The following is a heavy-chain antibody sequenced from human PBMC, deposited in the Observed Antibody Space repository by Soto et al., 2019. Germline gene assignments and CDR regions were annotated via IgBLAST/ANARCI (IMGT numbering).Heavy chain of an antibody. J-gene: IGHJ5*02. Sequence: SETLSLTCTVSGGSISSYYWSWIRQPPGKGLEWIGYIYYSGSTNYNPSLKSRVTISVDTSKNQFSLKLSSVTAADTAVYYCARRVVSWSGYQELNWFDPWGQGTLVTVSS. CDR1: GGSISSYY. V-gene: IGHV4-59*01. CDR2: IYYSGST. D-gene: IGHD3-3*01. CDR3: ARRVVSWSGYQELNWFDP.